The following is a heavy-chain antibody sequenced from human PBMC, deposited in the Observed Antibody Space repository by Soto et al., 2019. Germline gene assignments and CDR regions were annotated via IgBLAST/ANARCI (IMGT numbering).Heavy chain of an antibody. CDR1: GFTFSSYG. J-gene: IGHJ5*02. V-gene: IGHV3-30*18. CDR2: ISFDGSNK. CDR3: AKDDIPGTTSNNCFDP. Sequence: LRLSCAASGFTFSSYGMRWVRQAPGKGLEWVAVISFDGSNKYYAGSVQGRFSISRDDSKNTLYLQMNSLRAEDTAVYYCAKDDIPGTTSNNCFDPWGQGTLVTVSS. D-gene: IGHD1-7*01.